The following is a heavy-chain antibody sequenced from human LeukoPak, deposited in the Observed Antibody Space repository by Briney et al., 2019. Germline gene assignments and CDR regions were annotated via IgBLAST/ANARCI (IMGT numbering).Heavy chain of an antibody. Sequence: ASVKVSCKASGYTFTGYYMHWVRQAPGQGLEWMGWINPNSGGTNYAQKFQGRVTMTRDTSISTAYMELSRLRSDDTAVYYCAMGRYCSSTSCYPDYWGQGTLVTVSS. CDR2: INPNSGGT. CDR3: AMGRYCSSTSCYPDY. J-gene: IGHJ4*02. D-gene: IGHD2-2*01. V-gene: IGHV1-2*02. CDR1: GYTFTGYY.